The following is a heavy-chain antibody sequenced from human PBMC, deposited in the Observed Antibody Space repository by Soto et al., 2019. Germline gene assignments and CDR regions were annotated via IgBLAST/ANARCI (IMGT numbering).Heavy chain of an antibody. D-gene: IGHD6-19*01. V-gene: IGHV4-59*01. Sequence: SETLSLTCTVSGGSISSYYWSWIRQPPGKGLEWIGYIYYSGSTNYNPSLKSRVTISVDTSKNQFSLKLSSVTAADTAVYYCAMVAVAGSDYWGQGTLVTVSS. J-gene: IGHJ4*02. CDR2: IYYSGST. CDR1: GGSISSYY. CDR3: AMVAVAGSDY.